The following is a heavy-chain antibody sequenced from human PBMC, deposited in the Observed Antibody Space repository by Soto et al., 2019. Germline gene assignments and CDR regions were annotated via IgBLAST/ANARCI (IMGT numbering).Heavy chain of an antibody. CDR3: ARGTELTMAFDI. V-gene: IGHV1-8*01. CDR2: MNPNSGNT. CDR1: GYTFTSYD. Sequence: ASVKVSCKASGYTFTSYDINWLRQATGQGLEWMGWMNPNSGNTGYAQKFQGRVTMTRNTSISTAYMELSSLRSEDTAVYYCARGTELTMAFDIWGQGTMVTVSS. D-gene: IGHD1-7*01. J-gene: IGHJ3*02.